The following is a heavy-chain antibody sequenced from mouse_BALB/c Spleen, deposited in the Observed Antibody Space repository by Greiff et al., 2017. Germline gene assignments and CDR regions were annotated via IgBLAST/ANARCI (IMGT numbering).Heavy chain of an antibody. J-gene: IGHJ2*01. Sequence: EVMLVESGGGLVQPGGSLKLSCAASGFTFSSYGMSWVRQTPDKRLELVATINSNGGSTYYPDSVKGRFTISRDNAKNTLYLQMNSLQTDDTARYYCARVDYYGSSSDYWGQGTTLTVSS. CDR2: INSNGGST. V-gene: IGHV5-6-3*01. D-gene: IGHD1-1*01. CDR3: ARVDYYGSSSDY. CDR1: GFTFSSYG.